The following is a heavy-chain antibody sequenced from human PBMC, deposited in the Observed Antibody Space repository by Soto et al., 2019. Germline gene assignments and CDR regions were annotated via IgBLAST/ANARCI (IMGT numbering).Heavy chain of an antibody. CDR1: GFTFSIYG. V-gene: IGHV3-30*18. CDR3: AKDRNIVVVVAVPYGMDV. CDR2: ISYDGSNK. Sequence: SLRLSCAASGFTFSIYGMHWVRQAPGKGLEWVAVISYDGSNKYYADSVKGRFTISRDNSKNTLYLQMNSLRAEDTAVYYCAKDRNIVVVVAVPYGMDVWGQGTTVTVSS. D-gene: IGHD2-15*01. J-gene: IGHJ6*02.